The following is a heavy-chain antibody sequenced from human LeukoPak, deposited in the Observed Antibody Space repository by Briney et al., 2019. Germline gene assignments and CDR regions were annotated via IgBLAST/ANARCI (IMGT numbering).Heavy chain of an antibody. J-gene: IGHJ4*02. V-gene: IGHV4-30-2*01. CDR2: IYHSGST. CDR1: GGSISSGGYY. Sequence: SQTLSLTCTVSGGSISSGGYYWSWIRQHPGKGLEWIGYIYHSGSTYYNPSLKSRATISVDRSKNQFSLKLSSVTAADTAVYYCARAKDEDFDYWGQGTLVTVSS. CDR3: ARAKDEDFDY.